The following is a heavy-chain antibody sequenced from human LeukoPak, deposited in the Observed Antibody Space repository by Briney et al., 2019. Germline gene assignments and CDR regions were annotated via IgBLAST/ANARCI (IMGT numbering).Heavy chain of an antibody. CDR3: AKGGVTSGWPTPFDS. CDR1: GFTFSDYY. J-gene: IGHJ4*02. D-gene: IGHD6-19*01. V-gene: IGHV3-11*04. CDR2: ISSSGTTM. Sequence: GGSLRLSCAASGFTFSDYYITWLRQTPGKGLEWVSYISSSGTTMDYADSVKGRFTISRDNSRNTLYLQMNSLRDEDTAVYYCAKGGVTSGWPTPFDSWGQGTLVTVSS.